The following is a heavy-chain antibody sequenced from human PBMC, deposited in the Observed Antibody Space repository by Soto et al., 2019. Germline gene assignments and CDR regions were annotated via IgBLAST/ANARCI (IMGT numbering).Heavy chain of an antibody. J-gene: IGHJ4*02. CDR2: IYPGDSDT. CDR3: ARLPGAVAATGYYFDS. Sequence: GESLKISCKGSGYSFTTYWIGWVRQMPGKGLEWMGIIYPGDSDTRYSPSFQGQVTISADKSISTAYLQWSSLKASDTAMYYCARLPGAVAATGYYFDSWGRGTVVTVSS. CDR1: GYSFTTYW. D-gene: IGHD6-19*01. V-gene: IGHV5-51*01.